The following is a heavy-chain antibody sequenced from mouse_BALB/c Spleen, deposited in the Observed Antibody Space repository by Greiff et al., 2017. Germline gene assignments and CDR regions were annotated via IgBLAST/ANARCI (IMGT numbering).Heavy chain of an antibody. CDR2: ISSGGSYT. J-gene: IGHJ2*01. CDR3: ARLDGYFDY. V-gene: IGHV5-9-4*01. Sequence: EVQLVESGGGLVKPGGSLKLSCAASGFTFSSYAMSWVRQSPEKRLEWVAEISSGGSYTYYPDTVTGRFTISRDNAKNTLYLEMSSLRSEDTAMYYCARLDGYFDYWGQGTTLTVSS. CDR1: GFTFSSYA.